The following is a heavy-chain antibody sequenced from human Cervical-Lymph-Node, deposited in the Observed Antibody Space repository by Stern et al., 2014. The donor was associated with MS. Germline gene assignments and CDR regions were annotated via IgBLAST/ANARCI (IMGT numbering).Heavy chain of an antibody. Sequence: VQLVESGGGLVQPGGSVRLSCAASGFTFSSLCMHWVRQVPGRGLAGVSRIKEDGSVTDYADSVKGRLTISRDNAKNTLFLQMNDLRPDDTAVYYGGRDLSGRYDSWGQGTLVTVSS. CDR1: GFTFSSLC. V-gene: IGHV3-74*01. D-gene: IGHD3-16*01. CDR3: GRDLSGRYDS. CDR2: IKEDGSVT. J-gene: IGHJ5*02.